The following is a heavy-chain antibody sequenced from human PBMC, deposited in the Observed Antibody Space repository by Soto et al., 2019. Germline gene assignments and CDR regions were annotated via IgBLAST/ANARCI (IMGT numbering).Heavy chain of an antibody. V-gene: IGHV3-30-3*01. CDR1: GFRFSISP. Sequence: GGSLRISGAASGFRFSISPMHWVRQAPGKGPEWVALISYDGTNKFYADSVKGRFTISRDNSKSTLYLQVDSLRPEDAAVYYCARDPKTSGGQHWAFNYFDSWGQGTLVTVSS. D-gene: IGHD7-27*01. CDR2: ISYDGTNK. CDR3: ARDPKTSGGQHWAFNYFDS. J-gene: IGHJ4*02.